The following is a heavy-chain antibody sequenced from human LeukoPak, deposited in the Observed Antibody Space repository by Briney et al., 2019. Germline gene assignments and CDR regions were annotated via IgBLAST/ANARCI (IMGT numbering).Heavy chain of an antibody. CDR3: AKDAQRGFDFSNSLES. J-gene: IGHJ4*02. Sequence: GGSLRLSCATSGFTFSHYGMHWVRQAPGKGLKWVAVIWSDGTEKYYGDSVKGRFTISRDNSKKTVYLQMNSLRVEDTAVYYCAKDAQRGFDFSNSLESWGQGTLVTVSS. V-gene: IGHV3-33*06. D-gene: IGHD3/OR15-3a*01. CDR1: GFTFSHYG. CDR2: IWSDGTEK.